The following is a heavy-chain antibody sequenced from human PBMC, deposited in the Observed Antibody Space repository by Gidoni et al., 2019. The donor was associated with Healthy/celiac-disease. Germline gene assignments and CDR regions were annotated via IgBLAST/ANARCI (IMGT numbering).Heavy chain of an antibody. CDR2: IYYSVST. CDR1: GGSIRRGAYY. Sequence: QVQLQESGPGLVKPSQTLSLTCTLSGGSIRRGAYYWSLLPQPPGKGLEWIRYIYYSVSTYYNPSLKSRVTISVDTSKNQFSLKLSSVTAADTAVYYCARTLEYCSGGSCYSLNYYYYMDVWGKGTTVTVSS. V-gene: IGHV4-30-4*01. D-gene: IGHD2-15*01. J-gene: IGHJ6*03. CDR3: ARTLEYCSGGSCYSLNYYYYMDV.